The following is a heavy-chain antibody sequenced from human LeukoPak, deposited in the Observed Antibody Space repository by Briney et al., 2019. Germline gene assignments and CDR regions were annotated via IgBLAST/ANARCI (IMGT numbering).Heavy chain of an antibody. CDR3: AVPAAGTRYRYFDY. V-gene: IGHV4-39*01. Sequence: SETLSLTCAVYGGSFSGYYWGWIRQPPGKGLEWIGSIYYSGSTYYNPSLKSRVTISVDTSKNQFSLKLSSVTAADTAVYYCAVPAAGTRYRYFDYWGQGTLVTVSS. D-gene: IGHD6-13*01. J-gene: IGHJ4*02. CDR1: GGSFSGYY. CDR2: IYYSGST.